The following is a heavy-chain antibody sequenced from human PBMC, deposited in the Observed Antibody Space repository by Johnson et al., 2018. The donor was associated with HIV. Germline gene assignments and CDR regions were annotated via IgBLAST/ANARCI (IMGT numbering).Heavy chain of an antibody. V-gene: IGHV3-53*01. CDR1: GFTVSSNY. D-gene: IGHD2-8*01. Sequence: VQVVESGGGLIQPGGSLRLSCAASGFTVSSNYMSWVRQAPGKGLEWVSLIYSGGSTYYAASVKGRFTISRDNSKNSLYLQMNSLRAEDTALYYCARDRAGNGVFPDAFDIWGQGTMVTVSS. CDR2: IYSGGST. CDR3: ARDRAGNGVFPDAFDI. J-gene: IGHJ3*02.